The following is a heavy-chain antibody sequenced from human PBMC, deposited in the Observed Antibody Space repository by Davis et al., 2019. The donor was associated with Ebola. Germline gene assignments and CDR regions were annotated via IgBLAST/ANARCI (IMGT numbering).Heavy chain of an antibody. Sequence: GESLKISCAASGFTFSSYAMSWVRQAPGKGLEWVSAISGSGGSTYYADSVKGRFTISRDNSKNTLYLQMNSLRAEDTAVYYCAKAIVGGAFDIWGQGTMVTVSS. CDR2: ISGSGGST. D-gene: IGHD3-22*01. CDR3: AKAIVGGAFDI. V-gene: IGHV3-23*01. CDR1: GFTFSSYA. J-gene: IGHJ3*02.